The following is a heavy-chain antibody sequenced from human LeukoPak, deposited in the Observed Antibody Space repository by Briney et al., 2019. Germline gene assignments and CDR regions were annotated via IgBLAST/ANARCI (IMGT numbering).Heavy chain of an antibody. V-gene: IGHV4-4*07. CDR2: IYSSGST. J-gene: IGHJ6*03. CDR3: AKDLLLSVGVQGYYYYYYMDV. CDR1: GGSISSNY. D-gene: IGHD3-22*01. Sequence: PSETLSLTCTVSGGSISSNYWSWIRQPAGKGLEWIGRIYSSGSTNNNPSLKSRVTMSIDTSKNQFSLKLSSVTAADTAVYYCAKDLLLSVGVQGYYYYYYMDVWGKGTTVTVSS.